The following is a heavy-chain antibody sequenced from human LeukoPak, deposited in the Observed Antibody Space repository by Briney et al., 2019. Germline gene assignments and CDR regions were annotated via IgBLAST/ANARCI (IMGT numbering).Heavy chain of an antibody. J-gene: IGHJ4*02. CDR1: GGTFSSYA. D-gene: IGHD2-2*02. CDR2: IIPIFGTA. CDR3: ATCARNFYCYRFDY. V-gene: IGHV1-69*13. Sequence: ASVKVSCKASGGTFSSYAISWVRQAPGQGLEWMGGIIPIFGTANYAQKFRGRVTITADESTSTAYMELSSLRSEDTAVYYCATCARNFYCYRFDYWGQGTLVTVSS.